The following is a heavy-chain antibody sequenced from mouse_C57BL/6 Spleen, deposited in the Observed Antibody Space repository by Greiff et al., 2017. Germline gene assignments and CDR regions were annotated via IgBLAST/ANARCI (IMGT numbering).Heavy chain of an antibody. D-gene: IGHD1-1*01. Sequence: VQLQQPGTELVKPGASVKLSCKASGYTFTSYWMHWVKQRTEQGLEWIGRIDPEDGETKYAPQFQGKATITADTSSNTAYVQLSSLTSEDTAVYYCATTVVDWYFDVWGTGTTVTVSS. CDR1: GYTFTSYW. J-gene: IGHJ1*03. V-gene: IGHV14-2*01. CDR2: IDPEDGET. CDR3: ATTVVDWYFDV.